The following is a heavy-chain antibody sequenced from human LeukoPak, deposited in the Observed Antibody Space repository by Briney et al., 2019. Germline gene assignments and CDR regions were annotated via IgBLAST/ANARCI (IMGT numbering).Heavy chain of an antibody. CDR2: ISSSSSYI. CDR3: ARGRQVPATATWSVDY. Sequence: GGSLRLSCAASGFTFSSYSMNWVRQAPGKGLEWVSSISSSSSYIYYADSVKGRFTISRDNAKNSLYLQMNSLRAEDTAVYYCARGRQVPATATWSVDYWGQGTLVTVSS. J-gene: IGHJ4*02. D-gene: IGHD2-2*01. V-gene: IGHV3-21*01. CDR1: GFTFSSYS.